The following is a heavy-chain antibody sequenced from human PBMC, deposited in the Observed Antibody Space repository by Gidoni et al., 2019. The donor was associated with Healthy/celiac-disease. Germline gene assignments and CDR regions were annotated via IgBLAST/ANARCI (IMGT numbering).Heavy chain of an antibody. V-gene: IGHV4-39*01. J-gene: IGHJ1*01. D-gene: IGHD5-18*01. CDR2: IYYSGST. CDR3: ARSLIHTAMVSLFQH. CDR1: GGSISSSSYY. Sequence: QLQLQESGPGLVKPSETLSLTCTVSGGSISSSSYYWGWIRQPPGKGLEWIGSIYYSGSTYYNPSLKSRVTISVDTSKNQFSLKLSSVTAADTAVYYCARSLIHTAMVSLFQHWGQGTLVTVSS.